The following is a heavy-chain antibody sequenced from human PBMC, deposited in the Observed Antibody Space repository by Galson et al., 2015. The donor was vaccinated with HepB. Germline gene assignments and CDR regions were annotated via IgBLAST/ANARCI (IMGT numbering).Heavy chain of an antibody. D-gene: IGHD3-22*01. Sequence: SLRLSCAASGFTSSSYWMHWVRQAPGKGLVWVSRINSDGSSTSYADSVKGRFTISRDNAKNTVYLQMNSLRAEDTAVYYCARVGFYDSSGHISKWGQGTLVTVSS. J-gene: IGHJ4*02. CDR1: GFTSSSYW. CDR2: INSDGSST. CDR3: ARVGFYDSSGHISK. V-gene: IGHV3-74*01.